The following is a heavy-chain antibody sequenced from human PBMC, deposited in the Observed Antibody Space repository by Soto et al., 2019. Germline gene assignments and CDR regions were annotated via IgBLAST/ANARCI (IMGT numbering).Heavy chain of an antibody. CDR2: IIDSGAST. Sequence: PRGSPRLACAASGFTFSSCSLGWGRQAPGKGLEWVSDIIDSGASTYYADSVKGRFTISRDNSKSTLYLQMNSLRAEDTALYYCAKGRSYYYYGVDVWGQGTTVTVSS. V-gene: IGHV3-23*01. CDR1: GFTFSSCS. CDR3: AKGRSYYYYGVDV. J-gene: IGHJ6*02.